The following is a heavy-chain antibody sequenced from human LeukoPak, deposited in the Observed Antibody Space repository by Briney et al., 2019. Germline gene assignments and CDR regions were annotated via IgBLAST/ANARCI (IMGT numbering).Heavy chain of an antibody. D-gene: IGHD6-19*01. V-gene: IGHV3-48*03. Sequence: GGSLRLSCAASGFTFSYYEMNWVRQAPGRGLEWVSYTSSSGSSIYYADSVKGRFTISRDNAKNSLYLQMNSLRVEDTAVYYCARVGYSSGWNGFDIWGQGTMVTVSS. CDR2: TSSSGSSI. CDR1: GFTFSYYE. CDR3: ARVGYSSGWNGFDI. J-gene: IGHJ3*02.